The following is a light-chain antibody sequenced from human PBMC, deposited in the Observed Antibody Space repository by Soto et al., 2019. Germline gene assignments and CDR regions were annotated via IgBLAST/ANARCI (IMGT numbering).Light chain of an antibody. CDR2: DAS. CDR1: QSISRY. Sequence: EILLTQSPATMSLSPGERATLSCRASQSISRYLAWYQQKPGQAPRLLIYDASNRATGVPVRFSGSGSGTDFTLTISTLESEDFAFYYCQQRSKWTFGQGTKVEIK. J-gene: IGKJ1*01. V-gene: IGKV3-11*01. CDR3: QQRSKWT.